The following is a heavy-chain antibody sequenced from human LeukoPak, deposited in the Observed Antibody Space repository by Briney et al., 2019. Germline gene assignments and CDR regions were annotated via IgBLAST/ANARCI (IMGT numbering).Heavy chain of an antibody. CDR2: IWPDGSKK. J-gene: IGHJ4*02. D-gene: IGHD1-14*01. V-gene: IGHV3-30*02. Sequence: PGGSLRLSCAASGFTFRTYAMHWVRQPPGKGLEWVAFIWPDGSKKFYADSVKGRFTISRDNSNHTLYLQMNSLRPEDTALYFCAKISSSAEPNLDYWGQGILLTVSS. CDR1: GFTFRTYA. CDR3: AKISSSAEPNLDY.